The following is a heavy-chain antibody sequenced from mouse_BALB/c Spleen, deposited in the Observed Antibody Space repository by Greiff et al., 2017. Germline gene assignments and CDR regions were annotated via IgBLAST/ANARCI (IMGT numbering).Heavy chain of an antibody. Sequence: VQLQQSAAELVRPGASVKMSCTASGFTFTSYTMHWVKQRPGQGLEWIGYINPSSGYTEYNQKFKDKTTCTADKSSSKAYMQLSSLTSEDSADYYRGRDDNDSRDFDDWGAGTTVTVSS. CDR2: INPSSGYT. CDR1: GFTFTSYT. CDR3: GRDDNDSRDFDD. V-gene: IGHV1-4*02. J-gene: IGHJ1*01. D-gene: IGHD2-12*01.